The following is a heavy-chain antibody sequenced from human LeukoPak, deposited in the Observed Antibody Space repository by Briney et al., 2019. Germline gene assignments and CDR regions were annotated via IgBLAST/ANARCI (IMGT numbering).Heavy chain of an antibody. V-gene: IGHV1-18*01. CDR2: ISAYNGNT. J-gene: IGHJ4*02. D-gene: IGHD6-19*01. CDR1: GYTFTTSV. CDR3: ARQPGIAVAGTTLIDY. Sequence: ASVKVFCKASGYTFTTSVINWVRQAPGQGLEWMGWISAYNGNTNCAQKLQGRVTMTTDTSTSTAHMELRSLRSDDTAVYYCARQPGIAVAGTTLIDYWGQGTLVTVSS.